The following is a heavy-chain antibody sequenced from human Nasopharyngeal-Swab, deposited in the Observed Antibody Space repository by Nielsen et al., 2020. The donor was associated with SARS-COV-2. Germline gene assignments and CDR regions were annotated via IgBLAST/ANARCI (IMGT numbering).Heavy chain of an antibody. Sequence: GESLKISCAASGFTFSSYHMHWVRQAPGKGLEWVALIWYDGSRKYYADSVKGRFTISRDNSKNTLFLQMNSLRVEDTAVYYCAKNTIMVDTYSYYMDVWGKGATVTVSS. CDR3: AKNTIMVDTYSYYMDV. V-gene: IGHV3-33*06. D-gene: IGHD5-24*01. CDR2: IWYDGSRK. J-gene: IGHJ6*03. CDR1: GFTFSSYH.